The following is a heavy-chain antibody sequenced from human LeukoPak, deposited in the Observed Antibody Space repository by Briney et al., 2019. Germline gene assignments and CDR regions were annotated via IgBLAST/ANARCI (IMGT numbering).Heavy chain of an antibody. D-gene: IGHD5-12*01. Sequence: ASVKVSCKASDYTFTSYGISWVRQAPGQGLEWMGWISTYNGNTNYAQKLQGRVTMTTDTSTSTAYMELRSLRSDDTAVYYCARGYSGYDSLDYWGQGTLVTVSS. CDR2: ISTYNGNT. V-gene: IGHV1-18*01. J-gene: IGHJ4*02. CDR1: DYTFTSYG. CDR3: ARGYSGYDSLDY.